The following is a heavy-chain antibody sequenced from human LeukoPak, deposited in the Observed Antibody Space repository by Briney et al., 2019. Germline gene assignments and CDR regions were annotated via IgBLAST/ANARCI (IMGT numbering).Heavy chain of an antibody. Sequence: PGGSLRLSCAASGFSFNTYWMSWVRQAPGKGLEWVANIKQDGSEKYYVDSVKGRFTISRDNAKNSLYLQMNSLRAEDTAVYYCARSLYCSSTSCYFDYWGQGTLVTVSS. J-gene: IGHJ4*02. CDR3: ARSLYCSSTSCYFDY. CDR2: IKQDGSEK. V-gene: IGHV3-7*01. CDR1: GFSFNTYW. D-gene: IGHD2-2*01.